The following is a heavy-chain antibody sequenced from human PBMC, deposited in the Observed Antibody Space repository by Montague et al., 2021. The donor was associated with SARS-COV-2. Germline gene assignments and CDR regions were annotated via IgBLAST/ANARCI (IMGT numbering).Heavy chain of an antibody. CDR2: ISYHGNT. Sequence: SETLSLTCTVSGDSISSSSYDWGWIRQPPGKGLEWIGHISYHGNTNYNPSLKSRVTISIDTSRNQFSLKVTSVTATDTAIYYCARRLDEWDSSGQRRHFDYWGQGTLVTVSS. J-gene: IGHJ4*02. CDR1: GDSISSSSYD. V-gene: IGHV4-39*01. D-gene: IGHD3-22*01. CDR3: ARRLDEWDSSGQRRHFDY.